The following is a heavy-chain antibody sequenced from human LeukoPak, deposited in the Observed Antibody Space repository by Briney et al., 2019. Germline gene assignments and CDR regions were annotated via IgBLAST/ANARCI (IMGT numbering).Heavy chain of an antibody. V-gene: IGHV1-69*04. CDR3: ARDMRDSRPQSYSSGWFDP. CDR2: IVPFVNKA. D-gene: IGHD6-19*01. J-gene: IGHJ5*02. CDR1: GGTLSSYP. Sequence: ASVKVSCKASGGTLSSYPIGWVRQAPGQGLEWMGRIVPFVNKADYAQKFQDRVTITADQATNTVYMELTSLGFEDTAVYYCARDMRDSRPQSYSSGWFDPWGQGTLVTVSS.